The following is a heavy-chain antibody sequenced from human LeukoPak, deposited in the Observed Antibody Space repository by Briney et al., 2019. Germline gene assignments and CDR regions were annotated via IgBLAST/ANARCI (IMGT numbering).Heavy chain of an antibody. CDR3: AREGLSIIIFYLDY. Sequence: ASVKVSCKASGYTFSEYGVSWVRQAPGQGPEWMGWISAYNGNTKYAQKFQGRVTLTTGTSTNTAYMELTNLRSDDTAVYYCAREGLSIIIFYLDYWGQGTLVTVSS. CDR1: GYTFSEYG. CDR2: ISAYNGNT. D-gene: IGHD3-10*01. J-gene: IGHJ4*02. V-gene: IGHV1-18*01.